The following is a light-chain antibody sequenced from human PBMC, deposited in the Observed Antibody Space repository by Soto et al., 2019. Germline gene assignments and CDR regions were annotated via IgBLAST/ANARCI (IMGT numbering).Light chain of an antibody. Sequence: QSVLTQPPSASGSPGQSGTISCTGTSSDVGSYNYVSWYQQNPGKAPKLIIYEVSKRPPGVPDRFSGSKSGNTASLSVSGLQAEDDGDYYCSSYAGSNIYVFGTGTKLTVL. CDR2: EVS. V-gene: IGLV2-8*01. CDR1: SSDVGSYNY. J-gene: IGLJ1*01. CDR3: SSYAGSNIYV.